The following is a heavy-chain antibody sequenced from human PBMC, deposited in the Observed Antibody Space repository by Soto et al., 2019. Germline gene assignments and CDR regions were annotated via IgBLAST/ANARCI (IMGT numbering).Heavy chain of an antibody. CDR1: GLTFRSYW. D-gene: IGHD7-27*01. CDR2: INTDGSVA. Sequence: GGSLRLSCAASGLTFRSYWMHWVRQAPGKGLVWVSRINTDGSVAMYVDSVKGRFTISRDNAKNTLYLQMNSLRAEDTAVYYCARDPFWARAFDYWGQGTLVTVSS. CDR3: ARDPFWARAFDY. V-gene: IGHV3-74*03. J-gene: IGHJ4*02.